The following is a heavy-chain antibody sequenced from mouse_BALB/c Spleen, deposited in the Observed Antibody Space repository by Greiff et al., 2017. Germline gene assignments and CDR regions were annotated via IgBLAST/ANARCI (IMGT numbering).Heavy chain of an antibody. CDR3: ARSDGNYYAMDY. CDR2: IYPGDGDT. Sequence: QVQLQQSGAELARPGASVKLSCKASGYTFTSYWMQWVKQRSGQGLEWIGAIYPGDGDTRYTQKFKGKATLTADKSSSTAYMQLSSLASEDSAVYYCARSDGNYYAMDYWGQGTSVTVSS. D-gene: IGHD2-1*01. V-gene: IGHV1-87*01. J-gene: IGHJ4*01. CDR1: GYTFTSYW.